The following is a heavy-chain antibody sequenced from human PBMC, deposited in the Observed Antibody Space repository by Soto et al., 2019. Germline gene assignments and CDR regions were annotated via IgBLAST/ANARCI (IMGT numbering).Heavy chain of an antibody. CDR1: GASISSHY. V-gene: IGHV4-59*08. CDR2: INYNGNT. CDR3: AGGGSIVVATRRLMDV. D-gene: IGHD3-22*01. Sequence: SETLSLTCTVSGASISSHYWSWIRQAPGKGLEWIANINYNGNTNYNPSLKSGVTISVDPSKNQFSLTVISVTAADTAVYYCAGGGSIVVATRRLMDVWGRGTTVTVSS. J-gene: IGHJ6*03.